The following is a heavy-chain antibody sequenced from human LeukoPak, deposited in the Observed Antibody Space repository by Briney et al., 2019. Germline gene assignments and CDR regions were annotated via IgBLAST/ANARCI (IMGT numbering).Heavy chain of an antibody. D-gene: IGHD2-8*01. CDR3: ARHHRSTNGGTCFDY. V-gene: IGHV4-4*09. Sequence: PSETLSLTCSVSGGSISGYYWDWIRQPPGKGLEWIGFIHSSGDTHYSPSLESRVTMPVDTSKNQFSLKLTSVSAGDTAVYYCARHHRSTNGGTCFDYWGQGTLVTVSS. CDR2: IHSSGDT. J-gene: IGHJ4*02. CDR1: GGSISGYY.